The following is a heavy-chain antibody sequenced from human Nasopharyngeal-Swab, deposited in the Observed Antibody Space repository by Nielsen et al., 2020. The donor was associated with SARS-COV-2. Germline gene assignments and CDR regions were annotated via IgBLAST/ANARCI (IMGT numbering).Heavy chain of an antibody. V-gene: IGHV3-21*01. CDR1: GFPFSTYT. D-gene: IGHD2-21*01. CDR2: ITSYSTYM. CDR3: AKAPYLRGLDV. J-gene: IGHJ6*02. Sequence: WEAFGFPFSTYTMNWVRQAPGKGLEWVSSITSYSTYMYYADSVKGRFTISRDNAKNSLYLQMNSLRAEDTAVYYCAKAPYLRGLDVWGQGTTVTVSS.